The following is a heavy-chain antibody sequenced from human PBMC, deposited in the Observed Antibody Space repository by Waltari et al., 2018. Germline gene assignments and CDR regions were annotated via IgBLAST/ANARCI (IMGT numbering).Heavy chain of an antibody. J-gene: IGHJ3*02. Sequence: QVQLQESGPGLVKPSETLSLTCTVSGGSISSYYWSWIRQPAGKGLEWIGRIYTSGSTNYNPSLKSRVTMSVDTSKNQFSLKLSSVTAADTAVYYCARGLNSSWYDDAFDIWGQGTMVTVSS. CDR1: GGSISSYY. D-gene: IGHD6-13*01. CDR3: ARGLNSSWYDDAFDI. V-gene: IGHV4-4*07. CDR2: IYTSGST.